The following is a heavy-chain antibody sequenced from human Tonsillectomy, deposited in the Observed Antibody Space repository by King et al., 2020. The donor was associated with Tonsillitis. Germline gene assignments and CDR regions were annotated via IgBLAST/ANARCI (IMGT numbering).Heavy chain of an antibody. Sequence: VQLVESGGGLVKPGGSLRLSCAASGFTFSYAWMSWVRQAPGKGLEWVGRIKSKIDGETTDYAAPVKGRFTISRDDSKNTLFLQMNSLKAEDTAVYYCTTDWGSSGSVGWGWGDTWSQGSLVSCSS. D-gene: IGHD3-16*01. J-gene: IGHJ5*02. CDR1: GFTFSYAW. V-gene: IGHV3-15*01. CDR2: IKSKIDGETT. CDR3: TTDWGSSGSVGWGWGDT.